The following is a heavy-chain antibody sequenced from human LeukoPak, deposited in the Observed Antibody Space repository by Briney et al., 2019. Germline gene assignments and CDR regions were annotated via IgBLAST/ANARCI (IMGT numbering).Heavy chain of an antibody. CDR2: IIPIFGTA. CDR3: ARALTLEYYFDY. Sequence: GPPVKVSCKASGGTFSSYAISWVRQAPGQGLEWMGGIIPIFGTANYAQRFQGRVTITADESTSTAYMELSSLRSEDTAVYYCARALTLEYYFDYWGQGTLVTVSS. V-gene: IGHV1-69*13. J-gene: IGHJ4*02. D-gene: IGHD2-8*01. CDR1: GGTFSSYA.